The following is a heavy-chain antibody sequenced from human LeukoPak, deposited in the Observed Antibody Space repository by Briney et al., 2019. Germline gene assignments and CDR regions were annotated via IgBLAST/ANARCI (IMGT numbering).Heavy chain of an antibody. D-gene: IGHD6-19*01. Sequence: GRSLRLSCAASGFTFDDYGMHWVRQAPGKGLEWVSGISWNSGTVVYADSVRGRFTISRDNAKNSVYLQMNSLKAEDTALYYCAKGGYSSGWYGDHWGQGTLVAVSS. CDR1: GFTFDDYG. CDR3: AKGGYSSGWYGDH. CDR2: ISWNSGTV. V-gene: IGHV3-9*01. J-gene: IGHJ4*02.